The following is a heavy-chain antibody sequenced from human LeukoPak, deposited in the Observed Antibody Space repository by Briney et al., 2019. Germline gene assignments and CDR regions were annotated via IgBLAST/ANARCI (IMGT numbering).Heavy chain of an antibody. CDR2: IYTSGST. CDR1: GGSISSGSYY. V-gene: IGHV4-61*02. Sequence: SQTLSLTCTVSGGSISSGSYYWSWIRQPAGKGLEWIGRIYTSGSTNYNPSLKSRVTISVDTSKNQFSLKLSSVTAADTAVYYCARGYDSSGWAAFGIWGQGTMVTVSS. J-gene: IGHJ3*02. CDR3: ARGYDSSGWAAFGI. D-gene: IGHD3-22*01.